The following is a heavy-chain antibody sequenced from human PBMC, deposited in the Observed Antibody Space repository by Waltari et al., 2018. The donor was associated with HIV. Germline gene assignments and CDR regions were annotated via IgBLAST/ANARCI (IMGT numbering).Heavy chain of an antibody. CDR2: IYHSGST. V-gene: IGHV4-4*02. CDR3: ARGRERPHYYYYGMDV. CDR1: GGSISSSNG. J-gene: IGHJ6*02. Sequence: QVQLKESGPGLVKPSGTLSLTCAVSGGSISSSNGWGWVRQPPGKGLEWIGEIYHSGSTTYNPSLQIRVTISVDKSRNQFSLMLSSVTAAATAVYYCARGRERPHYYYYGMDVWGQGTTVPVSS.